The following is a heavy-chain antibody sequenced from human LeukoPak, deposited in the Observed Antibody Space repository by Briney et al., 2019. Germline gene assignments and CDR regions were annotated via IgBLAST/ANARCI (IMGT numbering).Heavy chain of an antibody. V-gene: IGHV1-3*01. Sequence: GASVKVSCKASGYTFTTYAIHWVRQAPGRILEWMGRINAGNGDAKYSQNFHDRITITRDTSASTVYMELTSLRSEDTAVYYCGKSAPSGFDPWGQGTLVTVSS. CDR1: GYTFTTYA. CDR3: GKSAPSGFDP. CDR2: INAGNGDA. J-gene: IGHJ5*02.